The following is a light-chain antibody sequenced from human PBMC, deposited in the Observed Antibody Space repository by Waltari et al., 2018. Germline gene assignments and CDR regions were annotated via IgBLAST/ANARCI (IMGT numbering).Light chain of an antibody. V-gene: IGLV1-51*01. CDR2: DNN. CDR1: SSNMGKHY. CDR3: GTWDSSLSAVV. J-gene: IGLJ2*01. Sequence: QSVLTQPPSVSAAPGQKVPISCSGSSSNMGKHYVSWYQQPPGTAPKLLIYDNNKRPSGIPDRFSGSKSGTSATLGITGLQTGDEADYYCGTWDSSLSAVVFGGGTKLTVL.